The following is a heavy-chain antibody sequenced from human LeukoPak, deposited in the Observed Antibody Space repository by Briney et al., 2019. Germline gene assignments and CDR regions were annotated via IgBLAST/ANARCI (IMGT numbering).Heavy chain of an antibody. Sequence: SETLSLTCAVYGGSFSGYYWSWIRQPPGKGLEWIGEINHSGSTNYNPSLKSRVTISVDTSKNQFSLKPSSVTAADTAVYYCARVRLRIGVTDYRGQGTLVTVSS. V-gene: IGHV4-34*01. CDR2: INHSGST. CDR1: GGSFSGYY. J-gene: IGHJ4*02. D-gene: IGHD3-3*01. CDR3: ARVRLRIGVTDY.